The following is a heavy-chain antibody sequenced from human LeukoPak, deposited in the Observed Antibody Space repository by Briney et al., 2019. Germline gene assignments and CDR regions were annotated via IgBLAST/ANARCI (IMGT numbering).Heavy chain of an antibody. Sequence: ASVKVSCKASGYTFTSYDINWVRQATGQGLEWMGWMNPNSGNTGYAQKFQGRVTMTRNTSISTAYMELSSLRSEDTAVYYCARREGYSGYDDYWGQGTLVTVSS. CDR3: ARREGYSGYDDY. CDR1: GYTFTSYD. CDR2: MNPNSGNT. V-gene: IGHV1-8*01. D-gene: IGHD5-12*01. J-gene: IGHJ4*02.